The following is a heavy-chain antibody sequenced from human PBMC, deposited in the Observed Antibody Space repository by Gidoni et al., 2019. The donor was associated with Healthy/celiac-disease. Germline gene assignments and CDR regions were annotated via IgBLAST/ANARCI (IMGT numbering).Heavy chain of an antibody. CDR3: ARAIAASGMAEYFQH. J-gene: IGHJ1*01. D-gene: IGHD6-13*01. V-gene: IGHV1-69*01. CDR2: IIPIFGTA. Sequence: VQLVQSGAEVWKPGSSVSVACVSSAGTFSCYATRWVRQAPGQGLEWMGGIIPIFGTANDAQKFQGRGTITSGESTSTASMELSSLRSEVTAVYHSARAIAASGMAEYFQHWGQGTLFTVSS. CDR1: AGTFSCYA.